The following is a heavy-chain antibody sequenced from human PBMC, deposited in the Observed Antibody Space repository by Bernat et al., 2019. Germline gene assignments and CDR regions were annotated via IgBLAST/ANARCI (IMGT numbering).Heavy chain of an antibody. CDR1: GDTFSSYD. CDR2: MTPTSGNT. Sequence: QVHLVQSGAEVKKPGASVKVSCKASGDTFSSYDINWVRQATGQGLEWMGWMTPTSGNTGYAQKFQGRVTMTTDTSTSTAYMELRSLRSDDTAVYYCARDAYSSLRYYYMDVWGKGTTVTVS. CDR3: ARDAYSSLRYYYMDV. V-gene: IGHV1-8*01. J-gene: IGHJ6*03. D-gene: IGHD6-6*01.